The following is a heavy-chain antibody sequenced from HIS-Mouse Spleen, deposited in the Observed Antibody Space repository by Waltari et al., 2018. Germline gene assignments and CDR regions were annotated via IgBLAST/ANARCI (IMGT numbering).Heavy chain of an antibody. J-gene: IGHJ2*01. CDR3: AREIPYSSSWYDWYFDL. CDR1: GGSISSSSYY. D-gene: IGHD6-13*01. Sequence: QLQLQESGPGLVKPSETLSLTCTVSGGSISSSSYYWGWIRTHPGKGLEWIGSIYYSGSTYYNPSLKSRVTISVDTSKNQFSLKLSSVTAADTAVYYCAREIPYSSSWYDWYFDLWGRGTLVTVSS. CDR2: IYYSGST. V-gene: IGHV4-39*07.